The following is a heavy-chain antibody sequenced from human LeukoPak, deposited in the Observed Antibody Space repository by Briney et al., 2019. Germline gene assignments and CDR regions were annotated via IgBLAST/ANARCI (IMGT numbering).Heavy chain of an antibody. Sequence: SETLSLTCTVPGGSINSYYWNWIRQPPGKGLEWIGCIYNSGSTNYNPSLKSRVSMSIDTSKNQFSLKLTSVTATDTAVYYCAAAAAGTGVDYWGQGTLVTVSS. D-gene: IGHD6-13*01. CDR1: GGSINSYY. J-gene: IGHJ4*02. V-gene: IGHV4-59*08. CDR2: IYNSGST. CDR3: AAAAAGTGVDY.